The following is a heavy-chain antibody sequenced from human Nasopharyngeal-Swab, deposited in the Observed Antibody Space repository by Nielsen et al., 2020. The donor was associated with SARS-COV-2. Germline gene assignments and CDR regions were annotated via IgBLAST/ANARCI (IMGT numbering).Heavy chain of an antibody. CDR3: AKEGATGWFDP. J-gene: IGHJ5*02. Sequence: GSLRLSCIVSGVSITSQYWSWIRQPPGKGLEWIGYISHNSGTSYNPSLKSRVTMFMDTSKNQFSLRLRSVTAADTAVYYCAKEGATGWFDPCGQGTLVTVSS. V-gene: IGHV4-59*11. CDR1: GVSITSQY. CDR2: ISHNSGT.